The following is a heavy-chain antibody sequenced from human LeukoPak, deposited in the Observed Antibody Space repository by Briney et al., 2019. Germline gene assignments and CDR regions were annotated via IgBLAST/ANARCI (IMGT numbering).Heavy chain of an antibody. J-gene: IGHJ4*02. CDR2: IYYSGTT. D-gene: IGHD2-15*01. Sequence: TETLSLTCTVSGGSISSYFWSWIRQPPGKGLEWIGYIYYSGTTNYNPSLKSRVTISVDTSKNQFSLRLSSVTAADTAVYYCAREPRSPGGRGRPFDFWGQGTLVTVSS. CDR1: GGSISSYF. CDR3: AREPRSPGGRGRPFDF. V-gene: IGHV4-59*01.